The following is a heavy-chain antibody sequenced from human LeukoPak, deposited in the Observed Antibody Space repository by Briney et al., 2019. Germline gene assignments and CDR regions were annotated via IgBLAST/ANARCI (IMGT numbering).Heavy chain of an antibody. CDR3: ARDDTVVVGATWDAFDI. CDR2: IYTSGST. CDR1: GGSISSYY. Sequence: SETLSLTCTVSGGSISSYYWSWIRQPAGKGLEWIGRIYTSGSTNYNPSPKSRVTMSVDTSKNQFSLKLSSVTAADTAVYYCARDDTVVVGATWDAFDIWGQGTMVTVSS. V-gene: IGHV4-4*07. D-gene: IGHD1-26*01. J-gene: IGHJ3*02.